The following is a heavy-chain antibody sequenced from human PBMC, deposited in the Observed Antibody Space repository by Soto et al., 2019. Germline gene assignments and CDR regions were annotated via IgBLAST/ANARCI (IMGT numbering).Heavy chain of an antibody. CDR1: VFTVSNYG. CDR2: IWYDGNNK. V-gene: IGHV3-33*01. D-gene: IGHD2-21*01. Sequence: GSLRLSCAASVFTVSNYGMHWVRQAPGKGLEWVAVIWYDGNNKYYADSVKGRFTISRDNSNNTPYVQMTSLRAEDTAVYYCARGLHSLFDYWGQGTLVTVSS. J-gene: IGHJ4*02. CDR3: ARGLHSLFDY.